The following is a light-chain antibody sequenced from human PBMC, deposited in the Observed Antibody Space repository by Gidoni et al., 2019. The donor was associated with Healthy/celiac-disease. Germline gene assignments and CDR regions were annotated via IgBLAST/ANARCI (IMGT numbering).Light chain of an antibody. Sequence: SYELTQPPTVSVSPGQTASITCAGDKLGDKYACWYQQKPGQSPVLVIYQDSKRPSGIPERFSGSNSWNTATLTISGTQAMDEADYYCQAWDSSCWVFGGGTKLTVL. CDR3: QAWDSSCWV. CDR1: KLGDKY. V-gene: IGLV3-1*01. J-gene: IGLJ3*02. CDR2: QDS.